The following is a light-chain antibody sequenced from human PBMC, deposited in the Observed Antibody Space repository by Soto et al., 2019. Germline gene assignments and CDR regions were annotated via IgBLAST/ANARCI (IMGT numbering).Light chain of an antibody. V-gene: IGLV2-14*01. CDR2: EVT. CDR1: RSDVGAYNY. Sequence: QSVLTQPASVSGSPGQSITIPGTATRSDVGAYNYVSWYQQHPGKAPKLMISEVTNRPSGVSDRFSGSKSGNTASLTISGLQAEDEADYYCSSFTSRFTFVFGTGTKVTVL. J-gene: IGLJ1*01. CDR3: SSFTSRFTFV.